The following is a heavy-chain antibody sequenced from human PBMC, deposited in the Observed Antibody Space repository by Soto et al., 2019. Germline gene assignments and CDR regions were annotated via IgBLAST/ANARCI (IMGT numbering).Heavy chain of an antibody. V-gene: IGHV4-59*01. CDR3: ARGDDILTGYYDY. Sequence: PEETLSLTCTVSGGSISSYYWSWIRQPPGKGLEWIGYIYYSGSTNYNPSLKSRVTISVDTSKNQFSLKLSSVTAADTAVYYCARGDDILTGYYDYWGQGTLVTVSS. J-gene: IGHJ4*02. CDR2: IYYSGST. D-gene: IGHD3-9*01. CDR1: GGSISSYY.